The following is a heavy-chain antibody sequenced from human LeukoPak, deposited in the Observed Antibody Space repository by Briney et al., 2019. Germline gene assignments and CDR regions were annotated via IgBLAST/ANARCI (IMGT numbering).Heavy chain of an antibody. Sequence: ASVKVSCKASGYTFTSYGISWVRQAPGKGLEWMGWINPNSGGTNYAQKFQGRVTMTRDTSISTAYMELSRLRSDDTAVYYCARDAVAAAGTGYWGQGTLVTVSS. CDR1: GYTFTSYG. V-gene: IGHV1-2*02. CDR3: ARDAVAAAGTGY. CDR2: INPNSGGT. J-gene: IGHJ4*02. D-gene: IGHD6-13*01.